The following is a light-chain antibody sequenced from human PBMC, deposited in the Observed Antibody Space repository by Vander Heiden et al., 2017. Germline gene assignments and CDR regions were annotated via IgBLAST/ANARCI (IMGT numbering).Light chain of an antibody. CDR2: GAS. J-gene: IGKJ2*01. CDR1: QSISSNY. Sequence: EIVLTQSPGTLSLSPGERATLSCRASQSISSNYLAWYQQRPGQAPRLLIYGASRRATGIPDRFSGSGSGTDFTLTISRLEPEDFAVYFCQHYDSSPYTFGQGTKLEIK. CDR3: QHYDSSPYT. V-gene: IGKV3-20*01.